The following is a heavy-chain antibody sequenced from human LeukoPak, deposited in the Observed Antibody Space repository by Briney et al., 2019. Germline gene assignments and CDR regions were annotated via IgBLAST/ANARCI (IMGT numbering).Heavy chain of an antibody. CDR1: GFTFSSYA. CDR3: AKAPLLWFGEYYFDY. J-gene: IGHJ4*02. CDR2: ISDSGGST. Sequence: GGSLRLSCAASGFTFSSYAMRWVRQAPGKGLEWVSAISDSGGSTYYADSVKGRFTISRDNSKNTLYLQMNSLRAEDTAVYYCAKAPLLWFGEYYFDYWGQGTLVTVSS. D-gene: IGHD3-10*01. V-gene: IGHV3-23*01.